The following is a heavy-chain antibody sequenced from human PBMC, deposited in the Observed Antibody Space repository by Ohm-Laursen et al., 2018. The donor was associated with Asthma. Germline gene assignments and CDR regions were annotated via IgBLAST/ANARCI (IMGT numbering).Heavy chain of an antibody. D-gene: IGHD2/OR15-2a*01. V-gene: IGHV4-61*01. CDR2: IYHSGST. J-gene: IGHJ4*02. CDR3: ARVAKNKRGVISLDY. CDR1: GGSVSSGSYY. Sequence: GTLSLTCTVSGGSVSSGSYYWSWIRQPPGKGLEWIGEIYHSGSTNYNPSLKSRVTISVDKSKNQFSLKLSSVTAADTAVYYCARVAKNKRGVISLDYWGQGTLVTVSS.